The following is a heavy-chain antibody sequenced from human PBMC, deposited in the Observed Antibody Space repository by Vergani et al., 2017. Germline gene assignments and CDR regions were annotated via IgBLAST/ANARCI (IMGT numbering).Heavy chain of an antibody. Sequence: QVQLVQSGAEVKKPGSSVKVSCKASGGTFSSYAISWVRQAPGQGLEWMGGIIPIFGTANYAQKFQGRVTITADESTSTAYMELSSLRSEDTAVYYCAXVPGIVGGGYYYYGMDVWGQGTTVTVSS. D-gene: IGHD1-26*01. CDR3: AXVPGIVGGGYYYYGMDV. J-gene: IGHJ6*02. V-gene: IGHV1-69*01. CDR2: IIPIFGTA. CDR1: GGTFSSYA.